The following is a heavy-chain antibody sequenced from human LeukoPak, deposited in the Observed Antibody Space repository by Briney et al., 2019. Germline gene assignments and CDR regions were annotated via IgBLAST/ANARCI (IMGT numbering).Heavy chain of an antibody. J-gene: IGHJ4*02. CDR3: ARDRDGYDYLNY. D-gene: IGHD5-12*01. CDR2: INPNSGGT. Sequence: ASVKVSCKASGYTFTSNYIHWVRQAPGQGLEWMGRINPNSGGTNYAQKFQGRVTMTRDTSISTAYMELSRLRSDDTAVYYCARDRDGYDYLNYWGQGTLVTVSS. CDR1: GYTFTSNY. V-gene: IGHV1-2*06.